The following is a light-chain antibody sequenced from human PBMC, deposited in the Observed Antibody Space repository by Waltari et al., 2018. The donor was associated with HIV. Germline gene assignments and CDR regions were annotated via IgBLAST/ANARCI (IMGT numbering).Light chain of an antibody. CDR2: EVN. V-gene: IGLV2-8*01. CDR1: RSHVGDYTY. CDR3: SSYVGSNRV. Sequence: QSALTQPPSASGSPGQSVTISCTGIRSHVGDYTYVSWYQRHPGKAPQLMIYEVNKRPSGVPDRFSGSKSGNTASLTVSGLQAEDEADYYCSSYVGSNRVFGGGTKLTVL. J-gene: IGLJ3*02.